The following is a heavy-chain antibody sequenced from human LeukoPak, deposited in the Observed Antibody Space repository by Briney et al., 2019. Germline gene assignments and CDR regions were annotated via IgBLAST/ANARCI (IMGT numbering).Heavy chain of an antibody. V-gene: IGHV1-69*05. J-gene: IGHJ4*02. D-gene: IGHD4-17*01. Sequence: SVKVSCKASGGTFSSYAISWVRQAPGQGLEWMGRIIPIFGTANYAQKFQGRVTITTDESTSTAYMELSSLRSEDTAVYYCARVGPFGDPAPYYFDYWGQGTLVTVSS. CDR3: ARVGPFGDPAPYYFDY. CDR1: GGTFSSYA. CDR2: IIPIFGTA.